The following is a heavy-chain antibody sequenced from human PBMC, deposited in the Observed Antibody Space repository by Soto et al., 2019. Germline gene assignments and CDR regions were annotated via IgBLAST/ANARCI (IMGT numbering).Heavy chain of an antibody. Sequence: PSETLSLTCTVSGVSISSYYLSWIRQPPGKGLEWIGYIYYSGSTNYNPSLKSRVTISGDTSKNQFSLKLSSVTAADTAVYYCARSRGGYFDYWGQGTLVTVSS. CDR1: GVSISSYY. CDR3: ARSRGGYFDY. CDR2: IYYSGST. V-gene: IGHV4-59*01. D-gene: IGHD3-22*01. J-gene: IGHJ4*02.